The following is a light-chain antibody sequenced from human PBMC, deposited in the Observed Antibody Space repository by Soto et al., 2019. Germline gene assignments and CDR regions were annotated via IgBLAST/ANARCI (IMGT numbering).Light chain of an antibody. CDR3: QQYDNLPQWT. CDR2: DAS. CDR1: QDISNY. V-gene: IGKV1-33*01. Sequence: DIQMTQSPSSLSASVGDRVTITCQASQDISNYLNWYQQKPGKAPKLLIYDASNLETGVPSRFSGSGSGTDFTFTISSLQPEDIATYYYQQYDNLPQWTFGQGTKVEIK. J-gene: IGKJ1*01.